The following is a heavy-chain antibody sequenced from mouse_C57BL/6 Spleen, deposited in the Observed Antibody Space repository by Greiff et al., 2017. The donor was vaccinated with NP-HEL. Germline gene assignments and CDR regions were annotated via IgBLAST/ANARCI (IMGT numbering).Heavy chain of an antibody. J-gene: IGHJ4*01. V-gene: IGHV1-50*01. Sequence: VQLQQPGAELVKPGASVKLSCKASGYTFTSYWMQWVKQRPGQGLEWIGEIDPSDSYTNYNQKFKGKATLTVDTSSSTAYMQLSSLTSEDSAVYYCARGGGSGFYYYAMDYWGQGTSVTVSS. CDR3: ARGGGSGFYYYAMDY. D-gene: IGHD1-1*01. CDR2: IDPSDSYT. CDR1: GYTFTSYW.